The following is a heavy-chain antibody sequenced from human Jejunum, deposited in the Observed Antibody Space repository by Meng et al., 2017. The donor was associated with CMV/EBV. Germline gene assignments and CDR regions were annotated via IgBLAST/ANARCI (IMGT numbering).Heavy chain of an antibody. J-gene: IGHJ4*02. Sequence: SGFNFNSYEMNWVRQAPGKGLEWVSYINSRSSTKTYADSVRGRFTISRDNAKNSVYLQMSNLRAEDTAVYYCARDYTNYPYYFDYWGQGTVVTVSS. CDR3: ARDYTNYPYYFDY. CDR1: GFNFNSYE. CDR2: INSRSSTK. D-gene: IGHD4-11*01. V-gene: IGHV3-48*03.